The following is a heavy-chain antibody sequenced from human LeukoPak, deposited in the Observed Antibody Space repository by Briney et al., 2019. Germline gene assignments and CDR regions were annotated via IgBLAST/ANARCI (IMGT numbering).Heavy chain of an antibody. Sequence: PGRSLRLSCAASGFTFSSYGMHWVRQAPGKGLEWVAVIWYDGSSKYYADSVKGRFTISRDNSKNTLYLQMNSLRAEDTAVYYCARAGFGYCSGGSCYSIYYYYGMDVWGQGTTVTVSS. CDR1: GFTFSSYG. V-gene: IGHV3-33*01. CDR2: IWYDGSSK. J-gene: IGHJ6*02. CDR3: ARAGFGYCSGGSCYSIYYYYGMDV. D-gene: IGHD2-15*01.